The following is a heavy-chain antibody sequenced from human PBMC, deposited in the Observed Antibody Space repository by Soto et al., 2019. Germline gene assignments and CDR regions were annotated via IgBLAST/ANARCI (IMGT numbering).Heavy chain of an antibody. CDR2: INHSGST. V-gene: IGHV4-34*01. CDR3: ARALGSESYFWFWFDP. Sequence: QVQLQQWGAGLLKPSETLSLTCAVYGGSFSGYYWSWIRQPPGKGLEWIGEINHSGSTNYNPSLNRRVTISVDTSKNQFALKLSSVTAADTAVYYCARALGSESYFWFWFDPWGQGTLVTVSS. CDR1: GGSFSGYY. D-gene: IGHD3-10*01. J-gene: IGHJ5*02.